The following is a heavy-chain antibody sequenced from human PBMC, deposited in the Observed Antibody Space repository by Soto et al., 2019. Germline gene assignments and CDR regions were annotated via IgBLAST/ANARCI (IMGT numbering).Heavy chain of an antibody. CDR2: ITYTGTT. J-gene: IGHJ6*02. V-gene: IGHV4-34*02. CDR3: ARGTYSYDTIDSKFYCYALGV. D-gene: IGHD3-22*01. Sequence: QVQLQQWGPGLLKPSETLSLTCAVYGGHSGTSFRAEYWAWVRQPPGKGLEWIGDITYTGTTKYNPTLKGRGFISVDASNKQVSLNLNSVTAADMAVYYCARGTYSYDTIDSKFYCYALGVWGQGTTVTV. CDR1: GGHSGTSFRAEY.